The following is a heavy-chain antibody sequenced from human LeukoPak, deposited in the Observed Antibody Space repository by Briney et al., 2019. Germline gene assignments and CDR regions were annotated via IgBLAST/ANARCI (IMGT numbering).Heavy chain of an antibody. V-gene: IGHV3-23*01. Sequence: PGGSLRLSCAASGFTFSSYAMTWVRHAPGKGLEWVSAISGGGGSTYHADSVKGRFTISSDNSKNTLYLQMDSLRAEDTAVYYCANSYTSSSRTPFDCWGQGTLVTVSS. J-gene: IGHJ4*02. D-gene: IGHD6-6*01. CDR2: ISGGGGST. CDR3: ANSYTSSSRTPFDC. CDR1: GFTFSSYA.